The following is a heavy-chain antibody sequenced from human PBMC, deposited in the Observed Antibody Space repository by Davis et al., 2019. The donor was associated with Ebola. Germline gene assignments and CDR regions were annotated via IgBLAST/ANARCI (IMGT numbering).Heavy chain of an antibody. V-gene: IGHV3-72*01. J-gene: IGHJ6*02. CDR1: GFTFSDHY. CDR2: TRNKANSYTT. Sequence: GESLKISCAASGFTFSDHYMDWVRQAPGKGLEWVGRTRNKANSYTTEYAASVKGRFTISRDDSKNSLYLQMNSLKTEDTAVYYCAREIAGDFYYYYGMDVWGQGTTVTVSS. CDR3: AREIAGDFYYYYGMDV. D-gene: IGHD2/OR15-2a*01.